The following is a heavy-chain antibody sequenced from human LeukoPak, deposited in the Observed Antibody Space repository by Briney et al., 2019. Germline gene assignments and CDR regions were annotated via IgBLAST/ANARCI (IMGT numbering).Heavy chain of an antibody. CDR1: GGAVNTYY. D-gene: IGHD1-1*01. CDR3: ARGRVSSSTWYSTYYYYFYMDV. Sequence: SETLSLTCTVSGGAVNTYYWSWIRQPPGKGLEWIGYVDHTGSTNFNPSLNGRVSISRDTTKNLFSLRLRSVTAADTAVYFCARGRVSSSTWYSTYYYYFYMDVWGKGTTVTVSS. CDR2: VDHTGST. V-gene: IGHV4-59*02. J-gene: IGHJ6*03.